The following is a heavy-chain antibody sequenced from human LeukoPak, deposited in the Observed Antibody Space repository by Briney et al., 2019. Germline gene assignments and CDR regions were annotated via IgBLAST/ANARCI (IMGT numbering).Heavy chain of an antibody. CDR3: ARIVGATTIFDY. CDR1: GGSISSSSYH. J-gene: IGHJ4*02. V-gene: IGHV4-39*07. D-gene: IGHD1-26*01. Sequence: PSETLSLTCTVSGGSISSSSYHWGWIRQPPGKGLEWIGDIYHSGSTNSNPSLKSRVTLSLDKSKNQFSLKLSSVTAADTAVYYCARIVGATTIFDYWGQGTLVTVSS. CDR2: IYHSGST.